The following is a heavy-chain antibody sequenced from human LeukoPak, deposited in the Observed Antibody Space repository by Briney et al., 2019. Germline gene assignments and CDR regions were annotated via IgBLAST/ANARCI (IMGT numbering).Heavy chain of an antibody. D-gene: IGHD3-22*01. CDR1: GFSFSSYV. Sequence: GGSLRLSCGASGFSFSSYVMHWVRQAPGKGLEWVAVIWYDGSNKYYADSVKGRFTISRDNSKNTLYLQMNSLRAEDTAVYYCARDVYYYDSSGYYPPRDYYMDVWGKGTTVTVSS. CDR3: ARDVYYYDSSGYYPPRDYYMDV. CDR2: IWYDGSNK. V-gene: IGHV3-33*08. J-gene: IGHJ6*03.